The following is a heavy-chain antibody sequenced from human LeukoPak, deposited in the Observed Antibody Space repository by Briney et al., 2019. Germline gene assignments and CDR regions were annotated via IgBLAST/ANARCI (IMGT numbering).Heavy chain of an antibody. J-gene: IGHJ3*02. D-gene: IGHD5-24*01. V-gene: IGHV1-69*04. CDR1: GGIFSSYT. CDR2: AIPILGVA. CDR3: AREPDVDMSTFRGEAFDI. Sequence: SVKVSCKASGGIFSSYTFNWVRQAPGQGLEWMGRAIPILGVATYAQKFQGRITITADKSTSTAYMELSSLRSDDTAMYYCAREPDVDMSTFRGEAFDIWGQGTMVTVSS.